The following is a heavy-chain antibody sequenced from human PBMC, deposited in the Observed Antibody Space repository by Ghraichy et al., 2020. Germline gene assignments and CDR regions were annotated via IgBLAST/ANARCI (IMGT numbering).Heavy chain of an antibody. J-gene: IGHJ3*02. Sequence: SETLSLTCTVSGGSISSSSYYWGWIRQPPGKGLEWIGSIYYSGSTYYNPSLKSRVTISVDTSKNQFSLKLSSVTAADTAVYYCARPKKYSSSLTPHDAFDIWGQGTMVTVSS. CDR3: ARPKKYSSSLTPHDAFDI. CDR2: IYYSGST. V-gene: IGHV4-39*01. CDR1: GGSISSSSYY. D-gene: IGHD6-13*01.